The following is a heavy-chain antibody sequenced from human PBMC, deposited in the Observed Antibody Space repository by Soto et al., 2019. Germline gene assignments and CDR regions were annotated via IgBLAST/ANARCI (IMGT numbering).Heavy chain of an antibody. CDR2: ISSGSTYI. D-gene: IGHD3-10*01. J-gene: IGHJ6*03. CDR3: ARDYGSGSYYNSYYYYYMDV. CDR1: GFTFSSYS. Sequence: GGSLRLSCAASGFTFSSYSMNWVRQAPGKGLEWVSSISSGSTYIYYADSVKGRFTISRDSAKNSLYLQMNSLRAEDTAVYYCARDYGSGSYYNSYYYYYMDVWGKGTTVTVSS. V-gene: IGHV3-21*01.